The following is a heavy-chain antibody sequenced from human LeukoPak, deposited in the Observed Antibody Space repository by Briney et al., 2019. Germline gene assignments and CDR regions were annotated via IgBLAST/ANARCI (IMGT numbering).Heavy chain of an antibody. D-gene: IGHD2-8*01. Sequence: SETLSLTCTVSGGSISSGGYYWSWIRQHPGKGLEWIGYIYYSGSTYYNPSLKSRVTISVDTSKNQFSLKLSSVTAADTAVYYCARAIGYCTNGVCPGFDYWSQGTLVTVSS. J-gene: IGHJ4*02. CDR2: IYYSGST. V-gene: IGHV4-31*03. CDR1: GGSISSGGYY. CDR3: ARAIGYCTNGVCPGFDY.